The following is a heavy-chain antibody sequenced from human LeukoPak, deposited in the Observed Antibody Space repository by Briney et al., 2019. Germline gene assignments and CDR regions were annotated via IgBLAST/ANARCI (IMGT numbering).Heavy chain of an antibody. CDR1: GDAITSGSYY. CDR3: ARIHTSSWFGFDY. V-gene: IGHV4-61*02. J-gene: IGHJ4*02. D-gene: IGHD6-13*01. CDR2: IYPSGTT. Sequence: PSETLSLTCTVSGDAITSGSYYWNWIRQPAGKGLEWIGRIYPSGTTDYNPSLKSRVTIPIDSSSNQFSLKLTSVTAADTAVYYCARIHTSSWFGFDYWGQGTLVTVSS.